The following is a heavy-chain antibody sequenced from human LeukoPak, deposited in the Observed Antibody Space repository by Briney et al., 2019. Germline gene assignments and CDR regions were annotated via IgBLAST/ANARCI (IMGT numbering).Heavy chain of an antibody. D-gene: IGHD2-8*01. Sequence: GGSLRLSCAASGFTFSNAWMSWVRQAPGKGLEWVGRIKSKTDGGTTDYAAPVKGRFTISRDDSKNTLYLQMNSLKTEDTAVYYCTFSLYAVEGFDYWGQGTLVTVSS. V-gene: IGHV3-15*01. CDR3: TFSLYAVEGFDY. CDR1: GFTFSNAW. J-gene: IGHJ4*02. CDR2: IKSKTDGGTT.